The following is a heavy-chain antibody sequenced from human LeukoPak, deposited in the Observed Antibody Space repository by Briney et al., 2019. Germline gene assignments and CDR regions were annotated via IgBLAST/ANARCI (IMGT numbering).Heavy chain of an antibody. CDR2: IYLSGNFI. CDR1: GFTFSCFS. D-gene: IGHD3-10*01. Sequence: GGSLRLSCSTSGFTFSCFSMRWVRQAPGKGLEWVASIYLSGNFISYADSVKGRLTISRDNANHSVYLQMSSLTVDDTAVYYCAREFNVIGNFDYWGQGTLVTVSS. CDR3: AREFNVIGNFDY. J-gene: IGHJ4*02. V-gene: IGHV3-21*01.